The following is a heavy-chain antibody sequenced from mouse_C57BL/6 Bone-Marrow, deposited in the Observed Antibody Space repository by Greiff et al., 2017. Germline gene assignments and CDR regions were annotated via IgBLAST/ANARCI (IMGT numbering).Heavy chain of an antibody. CDR2: IYPGDGDT. CDR3: APSYYSNYGFAY. J-gene: IGHJ3*01. Sequence: VQLQQSGPELVKPGASVKISCKASGYAFSSSWMNWVKQRPGKGLEWIGRIYPGDGDTNYNGKFKGKATLTADKSSSTAYMQLSSLTSADSAVYFCAPSYYSNYGFAYWGQGTLVTVSA. V-gene: IGHV1-82*01. D-gene: IGHD2-5*01. CDR1: GYAFSSSW.